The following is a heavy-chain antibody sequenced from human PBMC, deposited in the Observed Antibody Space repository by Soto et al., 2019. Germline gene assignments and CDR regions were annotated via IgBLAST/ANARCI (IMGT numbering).Heavy chain of an antibody. D-gene: IGHD3-3*01. CDR3: AKDARVTIFGVAPSGWFDP. CDR1: GFTFSSYG. J-gene: IGHJ5*02. V-gene: IGHV3-30*18. Sequence: GGSLRLSCAASGFTFSSYGMHWVRQAPGKGLEWVAVISYDGSNKYYADSVKGRFTISRDNSKNTLYLQMNSLRAEDTAVYYCAKDARVTIFGVAPSGWFDPWGQGTLVTVSS. CDR2: ISYDGSNK.